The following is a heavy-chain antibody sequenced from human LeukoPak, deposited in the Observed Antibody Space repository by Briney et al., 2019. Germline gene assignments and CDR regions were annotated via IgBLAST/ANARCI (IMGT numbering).Heavy chain of an antibody. V-gene: IGHV4-39*07. Sequence: SETLSLTCTVSGGSTSSSNYYWGWIRQPPGKGLEWIGGIHYSGNTYYNPSLKSRVTISVDTSKNQFSLKLSSVTAADTAVYYCARGHDFGIGVVPFDYWGQGTLVTVSS. D-gene: IGHD3-3*01. J-gene: IGHJ4*02. CDR2: IHYSGNT. CDR3: ARGHDFGIGVVPFDY. CDR1: GGSTSSSNYY.